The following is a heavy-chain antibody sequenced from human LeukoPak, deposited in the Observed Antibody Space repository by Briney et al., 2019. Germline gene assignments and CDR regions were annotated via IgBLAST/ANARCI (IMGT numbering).Heavy chain of an antibody. J-gene: IGHJ5*02. CDR1: GFTFNHYV. V-gene: IGHV3-30-3*01. D-gene: IGHD6-13*01. CDR3: ARDSVSSIFPRQFDH. Sequence: GGSLRLSCVASGFTFNHYVMHWVRQAPGKGLEWVAVISKGGSAKFYADSVKGRFTISRDNSKNTLYLETDSLRAEDSAVYFCARDSVSSIFPRQFDHWGRGTLVTVSS. CDR2: ISKGGSAK.